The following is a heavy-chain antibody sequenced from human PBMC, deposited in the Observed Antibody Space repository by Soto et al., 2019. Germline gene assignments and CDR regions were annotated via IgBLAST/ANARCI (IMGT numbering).Heavy chain of an antibody. V-gene: IGHV4-30-2*01. Sequence: TLSLTFAVCGGSISSGGYSWSGIRQPPGKGLEWIGYIYHSGSTYYNPSLKSRVTISVDRSKNQFSLKLSSVTAADTAVYYCARGPYYDPAGLGYWRQATLVTVYS. CDR1: GGSISSGGYS. CDR2: IYHSGST. CDR3: ARGPYYDPAGLGY. J-gene: IGHJ4*02. D-gene: IGHD3-22*01.